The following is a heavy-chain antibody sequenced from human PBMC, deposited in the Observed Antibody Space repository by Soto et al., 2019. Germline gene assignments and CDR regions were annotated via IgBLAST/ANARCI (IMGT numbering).Heavy chain of an antibody. CDR3: ARSGGLDRDFNY. CDR2: IIPMFDTP. D-gene: IGHD2-15*01. Sequence: QVQLVQSGAEVKKPGSSVKVSCKASGGTFSSDSFSWVRQAPGHGLEWMGGIIPMFDTPIYAQKFQDSVTITADESTSTAYMQLSSLRSGDTVVYYCARSGGLDRDFNYWGQGSLVTVSS. J-gene: IGHJ4*02. V-gene: IGHV1-69*12. CDR1: GGTFSSDS.